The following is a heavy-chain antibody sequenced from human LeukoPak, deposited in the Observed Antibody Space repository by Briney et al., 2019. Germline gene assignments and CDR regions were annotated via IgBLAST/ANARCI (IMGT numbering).Heavy chain of an antibody. CDR1: GFTFTSSA. CDR3: AREGTYSSGWPDDNWFDP. CDR2: IVVGSGNT. V-gene: IGHV1-58*02. J-gene: IGHJ5*02. D-gene: IGHD6-19*01. Sequence: SVKVSCKASGFTFTSSAMQWVRQARGQRLEWIGWIVVGSGNTNYAQKFQERVTITRDMSTSTAYMELSSLRSEDTAVYYCAREGTYSSGWPDDNWFDPWGQGTLVTVSS.